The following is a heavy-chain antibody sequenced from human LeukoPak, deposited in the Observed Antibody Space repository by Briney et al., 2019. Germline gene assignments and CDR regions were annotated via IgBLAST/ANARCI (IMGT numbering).Heavy chain of an antibody. D-gene: IGHD4-17*01. CDR2: IKQDGSEK. CDR3: ARERHCGDYAY. V-gene: IGHV3-7*01. CDR1: GFTFSSYW. Sequence: GGSLRLSCAASGFTFSSYWMSWVRQAPGKGLEWVANIKQDGSEKYYVDSVKGRFTISRDNAKNSLYLQMNSLRAEDMAVYYCARERHCGDYAYWGQGTLVTVSS. J-gene: IGHJ4*02.